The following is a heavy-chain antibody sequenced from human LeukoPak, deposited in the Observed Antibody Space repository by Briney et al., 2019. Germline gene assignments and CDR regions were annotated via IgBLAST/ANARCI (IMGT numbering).Heavy chain of an antibody. CDR2: IWYDGNNK. V-gene: IGHV3-33*06. CDR1: GFTFSNCC. Sequence: GRSLRLSCAASGFTFSNCCMYWVRQAPGQGLEWVAVIWYDGNNKYYADSVQGRFTISRDNSKNTLYLHMNSLRAEDTAVYYCAKDLTSSTTVIDYWGQGTLVIVSS. J-gene: IGHJ4*02. D-gene: IGHD2-2*01. CDR3: AKDLTSSTTVIDY.